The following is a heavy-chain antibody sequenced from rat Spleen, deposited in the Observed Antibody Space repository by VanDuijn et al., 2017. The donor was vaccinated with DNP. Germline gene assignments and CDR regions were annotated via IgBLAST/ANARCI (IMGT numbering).Heavy chain of an antibody. CDR1: GFTFSNYG. J-gene: IGHJ2*01. CDR3: IRWNSGHFDY. Sequence: EVQLVESGGGLVQPGRSLKLSCAASGFTFSNYGMAWVRQAPTKGLEWVASIGTDDTNTDFRDSVKDRFTISRDNAKNTQYLQMDSLRSEDPATYYCIRWNSGHFDYWGQGVMVTVSS. CDR2: IGTDDTNT. V-gene: IGHV5S13*01. D-gene: IGHD4-3*01.